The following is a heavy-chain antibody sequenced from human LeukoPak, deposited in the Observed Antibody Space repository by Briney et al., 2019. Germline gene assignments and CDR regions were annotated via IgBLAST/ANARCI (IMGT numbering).Heavy chain of an antibody. V-gene: IGHV3-48*01. CDR3: VREYSSSSGRAFDI. J-gene: IGHJ3*02. D-gene: IGHD6-6*01. Sequence: GGSLRLSCVASGFTFSSYSMNWVRQGPGKGLEWVSYISSSSSATHYADSVKGRFTISRDNAKNSLYLQMHSLRAEDTAVYYCVREYSSSSGRAFDIWGQGTMATVSS. CDR1: GFTFSSYS. CDR2: ISSSSSAT.